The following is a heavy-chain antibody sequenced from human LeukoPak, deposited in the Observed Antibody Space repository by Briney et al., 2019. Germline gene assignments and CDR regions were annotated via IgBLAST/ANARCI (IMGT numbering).Heavy chain of an antibody. CDR1: GGSISSYY. D-gene: IGHD1-14*01. V-gene: IGHV4-59*01. CDR3: ARNHAFDI. Sequence: SETLSLTCTVSGGSISSYYWSWIRQPAGKGLEWIGYIYNSGSTNCNPSLKSRVTISADTSKNQFSLKLRSVTAADTAVYYCARNHAFDIWGQGTMVTVSS. J-gene: IGHJ3*02. CDR2: IYNSGST.